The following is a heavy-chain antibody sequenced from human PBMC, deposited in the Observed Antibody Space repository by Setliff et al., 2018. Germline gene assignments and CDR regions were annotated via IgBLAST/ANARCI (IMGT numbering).Heavy chain of an antibody. Sequence: ASVKVSCKASGYTFNNYGITWVRQAPGQGLEWMGWINNYSFKTTYPQKFLDRVTMTTDTSATIAYMELKNLRSDDTAVYYCARINFYVSSGYYYAPDFWGQGTLVTVSS. CDR2: INNYSFKT. D-gene: IGHD3-22*01. CDR3: ARINFYVSSGYYYAPDF. V-gene: IGHV1-18*01. J-gene: IGHJ4*02. CDR1: GYTFNNYG.